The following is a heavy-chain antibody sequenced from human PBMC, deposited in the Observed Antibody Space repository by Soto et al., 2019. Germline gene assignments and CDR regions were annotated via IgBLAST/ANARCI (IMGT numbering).Heavy chain of an antibody. CDR3: ARISGSYFHWFDP. J-gene: IGHJ5*02. Sequence: PSETLSLTCTVSGVSISSDDFYWSWIRQHPGKGLEWIGYIYYSGNTYYNPSLKSRVTILVDTSKNQFSLKLSSVTAADTAVYYCARISGSYFHWFDPWGQGTLVTVSS. D-gene: IGHD1-26*01. CDR2: IYYSGNT. V-gene: IGHV4-31*03. CDR1: GVSISSDDFY.